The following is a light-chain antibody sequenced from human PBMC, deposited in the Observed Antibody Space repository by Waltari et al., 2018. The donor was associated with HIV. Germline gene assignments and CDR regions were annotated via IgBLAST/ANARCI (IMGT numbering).Light chain of an antibody. CDR3: QTWGTGMV. V-gene: IGLV4-69*01. CDR2: INRDGTY. J-gene: IGLJ2*01. CDR1: SGHSTYA. Sequence: QLVLTQSPSASASLGASVRLTCTLSSGHSTYAIAWHQQRPEKGPRHLMRINRDGTYNKRDGIPDRFSGSSSGAERYLSISSLQSEDEADYYCQTWGTGMVFGGGTKLTVL.